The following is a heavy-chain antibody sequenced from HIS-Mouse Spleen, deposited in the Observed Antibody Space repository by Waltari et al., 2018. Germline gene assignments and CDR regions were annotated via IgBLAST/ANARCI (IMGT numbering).Heavy chain of an antibody. J-gene: IGHJ4*02. Sequence: QVQLQQWGAGLWKPSETLSLTCAVYGGSFSGYYWSWIRQPPGKGLEWIGEINHSGSTNYNPSLKSRVTISVDTSKNQFSLKLSSVTAADTAVYYCARGYCSSTSCYYFDYWGQGTLVTVSS. D-gene: IGHD2-2*01. CDR2: INHSGST. CDR3: ARGYCSSTSCYYFDY. CDR1: GGSFSGYY. V-gene: IGHV4-34*01.